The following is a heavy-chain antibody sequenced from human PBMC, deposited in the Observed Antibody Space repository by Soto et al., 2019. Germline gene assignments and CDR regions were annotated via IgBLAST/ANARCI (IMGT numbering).Heavy chain of an antibody. J-gene: IGHJ3*02. CDR2: FDPEDGET. Sequence: ASVKVSCKVSGYTLTELSMHWVRQAPGKGLEWMGGFDPEDGETIYAQKFQGRVTMTEDTSTDTAYMELSSLRSEDTALYYCTIGSWSGEVFDIWGQGTMVIVSS. CDR1: GYTLTELS. V-gene: IGHV1-24*01. D-gene: IGHD2-21*01. CDR3: TIGSWSGEVFDI.